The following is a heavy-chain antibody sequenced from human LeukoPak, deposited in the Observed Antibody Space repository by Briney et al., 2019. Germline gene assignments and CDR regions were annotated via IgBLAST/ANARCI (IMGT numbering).Heavy chain of an antibody. V-gene: IGHV5-51*01. J-gene: IGHJ4*02. CDR3: ARLGVGGSYYVGSYYFDY. D-gene: IGHD1-26*01. CDR1: GYSFTSYW. Sequence: GESLKISCKGSGYSFTSYWIGWVRQMPGKGLEWMGIIYPGDSDTRYSPSFQGQVTISADKSISTAYLQWSSLKASDTAMYYCARLGVGGSYYVGSYYFDYWGQGTLVTVSS. CDR2: IYPGDSDT.